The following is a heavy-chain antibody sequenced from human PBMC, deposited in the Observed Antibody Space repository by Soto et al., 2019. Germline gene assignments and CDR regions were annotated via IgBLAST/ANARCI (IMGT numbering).Heavy chain of an antibody. CDR2: TNEDGSTI. CDR3: TREGGGRGGY. Sequence: EVQLVESGGGLVQPGGSLRLSCAASGFTFSTYWMHWVRQAPGKGLVWVSRTNEDGSTINYADSVKGRFTISRDNVKNSWYVKINSRRAGDTVLYKRTREGGGRGGYWGQGTLVTVSS. CDR1: GFTFSTYW. V-gene: IGHV3-74*01. J-gene: IGHJ4*02. D-gene: IGHD3-16*01.